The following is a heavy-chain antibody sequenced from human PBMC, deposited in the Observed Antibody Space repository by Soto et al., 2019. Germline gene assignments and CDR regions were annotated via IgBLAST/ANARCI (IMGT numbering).Heavy chain of an antibody. V-gene: IGHV1-58*01. J-gene: IGHJ4*02. D-gene: IGHD2-2*03. CDR1: GFTFTSSA. CDR3: AAASSAGWIYYFDY. CDR2: IVVGSGNT. Sequence: ASVKVSCKASGFTFTSSAVQWVRQARGQRLEWIGWIVVGSGNTNYAQKFQERVTITTDISTSTAYMELSSLRSDDTAVYYCAAASSAGWIYYFDYWGQGTLVTVSS.